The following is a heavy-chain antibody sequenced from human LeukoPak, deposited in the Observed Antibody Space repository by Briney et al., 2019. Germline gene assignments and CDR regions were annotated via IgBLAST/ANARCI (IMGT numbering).Heavy chain of an antibody. V-gene: IGHV3-48*04. Sequence: GGFLRLSCAASGFTISSYSMNWVRQAPGKGLEWVSYISSSGSTIDYADSVKGRFTISRDNAKSSLYLQMNSLRAEDTAVYYCSRLRGYSYGYADYWGQGTLVTVSS. CDR1: GFTISSYS. J-gene: IGHJ4*02. CDR3: SRLRGYSYGYADY. D-gene: IGHD5-18*01. CDR2: ISSSGSTI.